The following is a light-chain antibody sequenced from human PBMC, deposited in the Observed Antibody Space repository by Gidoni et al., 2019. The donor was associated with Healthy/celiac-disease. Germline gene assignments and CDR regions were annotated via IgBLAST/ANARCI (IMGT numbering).Light chain of an antibody. CDR2: SNN. J-gene: IGLJ2*01. Sequence: QSVLTPPPSASWPPGHRVTISCSGSSSNIGSNTVNWYQQLPGTAPKLLIYSNNQRPPGVPDRFSGSKSGTAASLAISGLQSEDEADYYCAAWDDSLNGPVFGGGTKLTVL. CDR1: SSNIGSNT. V-gene: IGLV1-44*01. CDR3: AAWDDSLNGPV.